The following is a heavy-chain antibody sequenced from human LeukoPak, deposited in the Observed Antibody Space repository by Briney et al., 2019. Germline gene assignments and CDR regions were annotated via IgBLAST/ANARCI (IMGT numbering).Heavy chain of an antibody. V-gene: IGHV3-7*01. D-gene: IGHD2-15*01. CDR3: ARDLGYCSGVTCIPNAHDY. CDR1: GFTFSSYA. Sequence: PGGSLRLSCAASGFTFSSYAMSWVRQAPGKGLEWVANMKQDGSETYYVDSVKGRFTISRDNAKNSLYLQMNSLRAEDTAVYYCARDLGYCSGVTCIPNAHDYWGQGTLVTVSS. CDR2: MKQDGSET. J-gene: IGHJ4*02.